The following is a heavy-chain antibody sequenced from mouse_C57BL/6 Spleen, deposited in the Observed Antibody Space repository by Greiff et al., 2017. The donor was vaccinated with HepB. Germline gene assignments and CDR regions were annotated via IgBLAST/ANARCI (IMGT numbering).Heavy chain of an antibody. CDR3: ARDSNLPWAMDY. D-gene: IGHD2-5*01. J-gene: IGHJ4*01. Sequence: DVHLVESGGGLVKPGGSLKLSCAASGFTFSSYAMSWVRQTPEKRLEWVATISDGGSYTYYPDNVKGRFTISRDNAKNNLYLQMSHLKSEDTAMYYCARDSNLPWAMDYWGQGTSVTVSS. CDR1: GFTFSSYA. CDR2: ISDGGSYT. V-gene: IGHV5-4*01.